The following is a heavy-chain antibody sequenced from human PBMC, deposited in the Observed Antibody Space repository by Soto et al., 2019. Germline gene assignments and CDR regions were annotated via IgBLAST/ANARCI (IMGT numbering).Heavy chain of an antibody. J-gene: IGHJ4*02. CDR2: MYNTGST. Sequence: PSETLSLTCTVSGGSISRYYWSWIRQPPGKGLEWIGYMYNTGSTIYNPSLKSRVTISVDTSKNQFSLKLNSVTAADTAVYYCARDPPPPDYWGQGTLVTVSS. CDR3: ARDPPPPDY. CDR1: GGSISRYY. V-gene: IGHV4-59*01.